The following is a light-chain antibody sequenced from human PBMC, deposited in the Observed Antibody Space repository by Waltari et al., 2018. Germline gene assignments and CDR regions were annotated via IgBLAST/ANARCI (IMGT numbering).Light chain of an antibody. CDR1: QSVNSN. V-gene: IGKV3-15*01. CDR3: QQYGEWPRT. CDR2: ADS. Sequence: EIVMTQSPGTLCLSPGQSATPHCRASQSVNSNLAWYQQKPGQAPRFLMYADSTRASGVPDRFSVSGSGTDFTLTISSLQSEDFAIYYCQQYGEWPRTFGQGTKVEI. J-gene: IGKJ1*01.